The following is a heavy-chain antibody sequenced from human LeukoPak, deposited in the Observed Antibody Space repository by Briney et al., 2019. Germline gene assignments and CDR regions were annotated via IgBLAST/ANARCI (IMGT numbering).Heavy chain of an antibody. CDR1: GFTFSSYA. CDR2: INHSGST. CDR3: AVKRLYYFDY. Sequence: PGGSLRLSCAASGFTFSSYAMSWIRQPPGKGLEWIGEINHSGSTNYNPSLKSRVTISVDTSKNQFSLKLSSVTAADTAVYYCAVKRLYYFDYWGQGTLVTVSS. D-gene: IGHD6-25*01. V-gene: IGHV4-34*08. J-gene: IGHJ4*02.